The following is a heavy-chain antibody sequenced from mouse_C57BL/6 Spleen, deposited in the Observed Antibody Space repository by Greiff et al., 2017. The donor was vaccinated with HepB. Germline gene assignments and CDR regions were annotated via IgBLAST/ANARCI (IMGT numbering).Heavy chain of an antibody. CDR1: VYSFTGYY. J-gene: IGHJ4*01. CDR2: INPSTGGT. D-gene: IGHD2-1*01. CDR3: ARGGYYRPYYAMDY. Sequence: EVQLQQSGPELVKPGASVTISCKASVYSFTGYYMNWVKQSPEKSLEWIGEINPSTGGTTYNQKFKAKATLTVDKSSSTAYMQLKSLTSEESAVYYCARGGYYRPYYAMDYWGQVTSATVSS. V-gene: IGHV1-42*01.